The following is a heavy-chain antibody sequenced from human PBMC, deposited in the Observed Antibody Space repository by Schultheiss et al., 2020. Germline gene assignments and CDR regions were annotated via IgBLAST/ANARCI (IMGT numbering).Heavy chain of an antibody. CDR1: GGSISSYY. D-gene: IGHD3-10*01. CDR3: ARGYYGSGSYYNYYYGMDV. CDR2: IYYSGST. Sequence: SETLSLTCTVSGGSISSYYWSWIRQPPGKGLEWIGSIYYSGSTNYNPSLKSRVTISVDTSKNQFSLKLSSVTAADTAVYYCARGYYGSGSYYNYYYGMDVWGQGTTVTVSS. J-gene: IGHJ6*02. V-gene: IGHV4-59*01.